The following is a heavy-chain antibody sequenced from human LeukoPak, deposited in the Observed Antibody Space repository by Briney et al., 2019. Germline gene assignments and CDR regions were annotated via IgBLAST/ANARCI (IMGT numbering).Heavy chain of an antibody. CDR2: IWYDGSNE. D-gene: IGHD3-10*01. CDR3: ARDSYRGRRGENAFDL. J-gene: IGHJ3*01. CDR1: GFTIRNYG. V-gene: IGHV3-33*01. Sequence: GGSLRLSCAAPGFTIRNYGMHWVRQTPGKGLEWVALIWYDGSNEYYADSVKGRFTISRDNFKNTLYLQMNSLRVEDTAIYYCARDSYRGRRGENAFDLWGQGTVVTVSS.